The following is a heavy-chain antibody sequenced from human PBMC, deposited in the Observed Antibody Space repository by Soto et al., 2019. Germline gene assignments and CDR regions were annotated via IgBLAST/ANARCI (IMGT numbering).Heavy chain of an antibody. J-gene: IGHJ4*02. CDR2: IIPILGIA. D-gene: IGHD3-9*01. CDR1: GGTFSSYT. V-gene: IGHV1-69*02. CDR3: ARGDILTGYLGVY. Sequence: QVQLVQSGAEVKKPGSSVKVSCKASGGTFSSYTISWVRQAPGQGLEWMGRIIPILGIANYAQKFQGRVTITADKSTSTAYRELSSLRSEDTAVYYCARGDILTGYLGVYWGQGTLVTVSS.